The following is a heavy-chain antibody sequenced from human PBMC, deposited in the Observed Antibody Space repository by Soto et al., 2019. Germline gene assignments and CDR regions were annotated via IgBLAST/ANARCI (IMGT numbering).Heavy chain of an antibody. Sequence: GESLKISCKGSGYSFTSYWIGWVRQMPGKGLEWMGIIYPGDSDTRYSPSFQGHVTISADKSISTAYLQWSSLKASDTAMYYCARPPPRVPAAPYYSADYGMDVWGQGTTVTVSS. CDR3: ARPPPRVPAAPYYSADYGMDV. CDR1: GYSFTSYW. J-gene: IGHJ6*02. V-gene: IGHV5-51*01. D-gene: IGHD2-2*01. CDR2: IYPGDSDT.